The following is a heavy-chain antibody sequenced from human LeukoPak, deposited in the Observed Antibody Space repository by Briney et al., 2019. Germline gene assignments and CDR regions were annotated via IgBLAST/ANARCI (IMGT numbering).Heavy chain of an antibody. CDR2: ISSSSSTI. CDR1: GFTFSSYS. Sequence: PGGSLRLSCAASGFTFSSYSMNWVRQAPGKGLEWVSHISSSSSTIYYADSVKGRFTISRDNAKNSLYLQMNSLRDEDTAVYYCARDSGGGSYLSGHAFDIWGQGTMVTVSS. CDR3: ARDSGGGSYLSGHAFDI. J-gene: IGHJ3*02. V-gene: IGHV3-48*02. D-gene: IGHD1-26*01.